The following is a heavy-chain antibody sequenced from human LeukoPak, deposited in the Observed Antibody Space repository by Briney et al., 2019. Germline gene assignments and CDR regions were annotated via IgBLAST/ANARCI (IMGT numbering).Heavy chain of an antibody. Sequence: PGGSLRLSCAASGFTFSSYSMNWVRQAPGKGLEWVSYISSSSSTIYYADSVKGRFTISRDNAKNSLYLQMNSLRAEDTAVYYCAREEEGYYYDMDFDYWGQGTLVTVSS. D-gene: IGHD3-22*01. CDR1: GFTFSSYS. J-gene: IGHJ4*02. CDR2: ISSSSSTI. CDR3: AREEEGYYYDMDFDY. V-gene: IGHV3-48*01.